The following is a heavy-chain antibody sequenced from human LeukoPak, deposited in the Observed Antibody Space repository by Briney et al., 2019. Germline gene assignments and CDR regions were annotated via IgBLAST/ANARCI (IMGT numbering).Heavy chain of an antibody. Sequence: ASVKVSCKASGYTFTSYGISWVRQAPGQGLEWMGWISAYNGNTNYAQKLQGRVTMTTDTSASTAYMELRSVRSDDTAVYYCAGGYCSSTSCYPLDYWGQGNLVTVSS. J-gene: IGHJ4*02. D-gene: IGHD2-2*01. V-gene: IGHV1-18*01. CDR3: AGGYCSSTSCYPLDY. CDR2: ISAYNGNT. CDR1: GYTFTSYG.